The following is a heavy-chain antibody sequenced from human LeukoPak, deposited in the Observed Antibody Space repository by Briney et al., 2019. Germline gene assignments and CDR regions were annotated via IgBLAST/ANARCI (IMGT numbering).Heavy chain of an antibody. CDR1: GGSISSSNW. CDR2: IYHSGST. Sequence: PSETLSLTCAVSGGSISSSNWWSWVRQPPGKGLEWIGEIYHSGSTNYNPSLKSRVTISVDKSKNQFSLRLSSVTAADTAVYYCARDAARAVAGTPFDYWGQGTLVTVSS. CDR3: ARDAARAVAGTPFDY. D-gene: IGHD6-19*01. J-gene: IGHJ4*02. V-gene: IGHV4-4*02.